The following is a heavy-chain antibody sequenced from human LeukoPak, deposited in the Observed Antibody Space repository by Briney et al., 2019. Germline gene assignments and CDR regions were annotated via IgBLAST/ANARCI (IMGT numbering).Heavy chain of an antibody. CDR1: GYSFTSYW. V-gene: IGHV5-51*01. CDR3: ARPLYYYGSGSYYTGWFDP. J-gene: IGHJ5*02. D-gene: IGHD3-10*01. Sequence: GESLKISCKGSGYSFTSYWIGWVRQMPGKGLEWMGIIYPGDSDTRYSPSSQGQVTISADKSISTAYLQWSSLKASDTAMYYCARPLYYYGSGSYYTGWFDPWGQGTLVTVSS. CDR2: IYPGDSDT.